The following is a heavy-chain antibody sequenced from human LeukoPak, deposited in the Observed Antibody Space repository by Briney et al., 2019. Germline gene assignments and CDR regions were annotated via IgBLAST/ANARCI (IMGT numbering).Heavy chain of an antibody. Sequence: ASVKVSCKTSGHTFTASYIHWVRQAPGQGLEWMGGFDPEDGETIYAQKFQGRVTMTEDTSTDTAYMELSSLRSEDTAVYYCATDRSGWYYFDYWGQGTLVTVSS. V-gene: IGHV1-24*01. CDR2: FDPEDGET. CDR1: GHTFTASY. J-gene: IGHJ4*02. D-gene: IGHD6-19*01. CDR3: ATDRSGWYYFDY.